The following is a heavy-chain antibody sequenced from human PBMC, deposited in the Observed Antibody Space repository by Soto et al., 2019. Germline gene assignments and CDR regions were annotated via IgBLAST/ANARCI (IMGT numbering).Heavy chain of an antibody. Sequence: LRLSCAASGFTFSSYAMHWVRQAPGKGLEWVAVISYDGSNKYYADSVKGRFTISRDNSKNTLYLQMNSLRAEDTAVYYCARGVSSSSRAGIDYWGQGTLVTVSS. CDR2: ISYDGSNK. D-gene: IGHD6-13*01. CDR1: GFTFSSYA. CDR3: ARGVSSSSRAGIDY. V-gene: IGHV3-30-3*01. J-gene: IGHJ4*02.